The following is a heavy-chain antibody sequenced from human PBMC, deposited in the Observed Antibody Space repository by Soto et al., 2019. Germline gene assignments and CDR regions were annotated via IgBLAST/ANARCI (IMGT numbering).Heavy chain of an antibody. J-gene: IGHJ6*02. CDR2: FDPEDGET. CDR1: GYNLTELS. CDR3: ASVSSALRDYYYYYGMDV. Sequence: GASVKVSCKVSGYNLTELSMHWVRQAPGKGLEWMGGFDPEDGETIYAQKFQGRVTMTEDTSTDTAYTELSSLRSEDTAVYYCASVSSALRDYYYYYGMDVWGQGTTVTVSS. V-gene: IGHV1-24*01. D-gene: IGHD4-17*01.